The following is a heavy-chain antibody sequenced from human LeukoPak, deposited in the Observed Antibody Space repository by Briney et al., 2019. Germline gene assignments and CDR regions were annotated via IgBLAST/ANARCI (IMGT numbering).Heavy chain of an antibody. CDR1: GGTFYSYA. D-gene: IGHD3-22*01. J-gene: IGHJ4*02. V-gene: IGHV1-69*04. CDR3: ARDADSSGSPGVGFDY. CDR2: IIPIVGTA. Sequence: SVKVSCKASGGTFYSYAISWVRQAPGQGLQWMGRIIPIVGTANYAQKFQGRVTITADTSTSIAHMELSGLRSEDTAVYYCARDADSSGSPGVGFDYWGQGTLVSVSS.